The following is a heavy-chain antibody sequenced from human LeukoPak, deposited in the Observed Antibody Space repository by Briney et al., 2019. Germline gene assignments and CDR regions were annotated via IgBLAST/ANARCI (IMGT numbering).Heavy chain of an antibody. CDR3: AEFLVGTMNQY. V-gene: IGHV4-39*01. CDR1: GGSISSASLY. J-gene: IGHJ4*02. D-gene: IGHD1-7*01. CDR2: IKHGGGT. Sequence: SETLSLTCAVSGGSISSASLYWGWIRQPPGKGLEWIGSIKHGGGTDYNLSLKTRLTISIDTSKNQFSLRLNSVTAADTSVYYCAEFLVGTMNQYWGQGTLVTVSS.